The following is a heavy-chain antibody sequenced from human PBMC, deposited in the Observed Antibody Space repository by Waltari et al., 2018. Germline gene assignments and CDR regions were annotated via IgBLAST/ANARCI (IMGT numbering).Heavy chain of an antibody. D-gene: IGHD2-8*01. V-gene: IGHV1-24*01. CDR2: FDPEDGET. CDR1: GYTLTELS. Sequence: QVQLVQSGAEVKKPGASVKVSCKVSGYTLTELSMHWVRPAPGKGLEWMGGFDPEDGETIYAQKFQGRVTMTEDTSTDTAYMELSSLRSEDTAVYYCATEPFYCTNGVCYRYWYFDLWGRGTLVTVSS. CDR3: ATEPFYCTNGVCYRYWYFDL. J-gene: IGHJ2*01.